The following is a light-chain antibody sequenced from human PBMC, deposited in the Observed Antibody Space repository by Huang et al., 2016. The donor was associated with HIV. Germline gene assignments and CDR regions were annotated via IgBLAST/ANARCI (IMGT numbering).Light chain of an antibody. CDR3: QQYESLPWT. Sequence: ENVLTQSPGTLSLSPGERATLSCRASQSVSSTYFAWYQQKPGQAPRLLIYSASSRATGLPDRFSGSGSGTDFTLTISRLEPEDFAVYYCQQYESLPWTFGQGTKVEIK. J-gene: IGKJ1*01. CDR1: QSVSSTY. V-gene: IGKV3-20*01. CDR2: SAS.